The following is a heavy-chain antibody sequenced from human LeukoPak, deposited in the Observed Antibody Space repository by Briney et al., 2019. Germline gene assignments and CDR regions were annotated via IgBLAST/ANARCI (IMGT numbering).Heavy chain of an antibody. CDR3: ARGKGYFDY. J-gene: IGHJ4*02. V-gene: IGHV4-39*01. CDR2: IYYSGST. CDR1: GGSISSSSYY. Sequence: SETLSLTCTVSGGSISSSSYYWGWIRQPPGKGLEWIGSIYYSGSTYYNPSLKSRVTISVDTSKNQFSLKLSSVTAADTAVYYCARGKGYFDYRGQGTLVTVSS.